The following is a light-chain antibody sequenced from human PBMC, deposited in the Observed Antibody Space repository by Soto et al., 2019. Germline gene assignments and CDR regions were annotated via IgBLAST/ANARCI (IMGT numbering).Light chain of an antibody. CDR2: GSS. Sequence: EIVLTQSPGTLSLSPGERATLSCRASQSVSSNHLAWYQQKPGQAPKLLIYGSSSRATGIPDRISGSGSGTDLTLTISRLEPEDFAMYFCHLYGGSPPHTFGQGTKVDIK. CDR1: QSVSSNH. V-gene: IGKV3-20*01. CDR3: HLYGGSPPHT. J-gene: IGKJ2*01.